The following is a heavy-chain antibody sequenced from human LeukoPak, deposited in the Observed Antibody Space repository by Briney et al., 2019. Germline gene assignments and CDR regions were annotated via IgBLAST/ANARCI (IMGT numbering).Heavy chain of an antibody. CDR1: GFTFSSYG. CDR3: AKASGSTDYYYYMDV. V-gene: IGHV3-33*06. Sequence: GGSLRLSCAASGFTFSSYGMHWSRQAPGKGLEWVAVIWYDGSNKYYADSVKGRFTISRDNSKNTLYLQMNSLRPEDTAVYHCAKASGSTDYYYYMDVWGKGTTVTVSS. CDR2: IWYDGSNK. D-gene: IGHD1-7*01. J-gene: IGHJ6*03.